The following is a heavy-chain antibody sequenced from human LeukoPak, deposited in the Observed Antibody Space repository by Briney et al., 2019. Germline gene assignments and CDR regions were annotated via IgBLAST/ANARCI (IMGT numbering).Heavy chain of an antibody. J-gene: IGHJ4*02. D-gene: IGHD3-10*01. V-gene: IGHV4-59*12. CDR1: GVSISSYF. CDR2: IYHSGST. CDR3: ARLVRGIYDYFDY. Sequence: PSETLSLTCAVSGVSISSYFWSWLRQPPGQGLEWIGYIYHSGSTHYNPSLKSRVTISVDTSKNQFSLRLSSVTAADTAVYYCARLVRGIYDYFDYWGQGTLVTVSS.